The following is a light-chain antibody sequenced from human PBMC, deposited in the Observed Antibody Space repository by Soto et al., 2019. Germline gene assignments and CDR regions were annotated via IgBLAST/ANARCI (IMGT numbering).Light chain of an antibody. J-gene: IGKJ3*01. V-gene: IGKV1-33*01. Sequence: DIQMTQSPSSLSASVGDRVTITCQASQDISKSLNWYQQKSGKAPKLLICGASNLETGVPSRFSGSGSGKNFTLPISTLQPEDIGTYSFQKYVNVPFTFAPGTKVN. CDR1: QDISKS. CDR2: GAS. CDR3: QKYVNVPFT.